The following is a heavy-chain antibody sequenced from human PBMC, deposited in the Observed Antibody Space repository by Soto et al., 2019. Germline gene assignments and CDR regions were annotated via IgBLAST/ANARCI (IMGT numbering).Heavy chain of an antibody. D-gene: IGHD3-22*01. CDR3: AKGSFYDSSGYYYL. Sequence: GGSLRLSCGASGFTFDNYAIHWVRQDPGKGLEWVSGISWNSDTIAYADSVKGRFTISRDNAKKSVNLQMNSLRAEDTALYYCAKGSFYDSSGYYYLWGQGTLVTVSS. CDR1: GFTFDNYA. V-gene: IGHV3-9*01. J-gene: IGHJ5*02. CDR2: ISWNSDTI.